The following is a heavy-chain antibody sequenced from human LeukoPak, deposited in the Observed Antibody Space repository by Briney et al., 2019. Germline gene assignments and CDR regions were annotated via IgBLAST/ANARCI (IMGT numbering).Heavy chain of an antibody. CDR2: IHNSGRT. CDR3: ARQGAGVPFDY. V-gene: IGHV4-59*08. J-gene: IGHJ4*02. CDR1: GGSVSSYY. D-gene: IGHD3-10*01. Sequence: PSETLSLTCSVSGGSVSSYYWSWIRQSPGKGLEWIGYIHNSGRTNYNPSLKSRVTGFVDTSKNQVSLRLSSVTAADTAVYYCARQGAGVPFDYWGRGTLVTVSS.